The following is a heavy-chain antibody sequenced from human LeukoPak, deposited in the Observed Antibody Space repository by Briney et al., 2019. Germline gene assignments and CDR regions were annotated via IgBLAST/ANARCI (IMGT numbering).Heavy chain of an antibody. CDR1: GYTFTSYG. V-gene: IGHV1-18*01. J-gene: IGHJ6*02. D-gene: IGHD3-22*01. Sequence: ASVKVSCKASGYTFTSYGISWVRQAPGQGLEWMGWISAYNGNTNYAQKLQGRVTMTTDTSTSTAYMELRSLRSDDTAVYYCARDYRFYYDSSPSVGEDYGMDVWGQGTTVTVSS. CDR3: ARDYRFYYDSSPSVGEDYGMDV. CDR2: ISAYNGNT.